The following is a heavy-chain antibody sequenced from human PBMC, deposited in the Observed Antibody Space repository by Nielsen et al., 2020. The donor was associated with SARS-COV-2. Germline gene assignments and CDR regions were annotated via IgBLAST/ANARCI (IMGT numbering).Heavy chain of an antibody. CDR2: INAGNDNT. CDR3: ARGGRIHLYLLAFDI. J-gene: IGHJ3*02. CDR1: GYTFTSYA. V-gene: IGHV1-3*01. D-gene: IGHD5-18*01. Sequence: ASVKVSCKASGYTFTSYAMHWVRQAPGQRLEWMGWINAGNDNTKYSQKFQGRLTMTTDTSTTTAYMELRSLRSDDTAVYFCARGGRIHLYLLAFDIWGQGTMVTVSS.